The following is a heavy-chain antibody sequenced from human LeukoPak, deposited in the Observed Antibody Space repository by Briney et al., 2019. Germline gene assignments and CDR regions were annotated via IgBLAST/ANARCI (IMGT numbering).Heavy chain of an antibody. J-gene: IGHJ5*02. CDR1: GGSINSNNW. Sequence: SETLSLTCTVSGGSINSNNWWNWVRQPPGKGLEWIGEINHSGSTNYSPSLKSRVTISVDTSKNQFSLKLSSVTAADTAVYYCARAAYCGGDCYFRWFDPWGQGTLVTVSS. CDR2: INHSGST. D-gene: IGHD2-21*02. CDR3: ARAAYCGGDCYFRWFDP. V-gene: IGHV4-4*02.